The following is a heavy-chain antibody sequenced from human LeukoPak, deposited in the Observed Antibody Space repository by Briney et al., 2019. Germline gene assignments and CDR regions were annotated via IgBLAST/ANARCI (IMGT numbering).Heavy chain of an antibody. J-gene: IGHJ1*01. Sequence: GGSLRLSCAASGFTFSSYDMHWDRQAAGRGLEWVSTFGTTDDTYYVGSVKGRFTISRENAKNSLYLQMSSLRVGDTAVYYCAIAVAGTRYIQHWGQGTLVTVSS. CDR2: FGTTDDT. CDR1: GFTFSSYD. D-gene: IGHD6-19*01. CDR3: AIAVAGTRYIQH. V-gene: IGHV3-13*01.